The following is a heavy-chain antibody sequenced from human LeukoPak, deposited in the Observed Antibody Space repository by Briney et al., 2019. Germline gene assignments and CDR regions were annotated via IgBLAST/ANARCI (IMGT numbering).Heavy chain of an antibody. CDR3: AKVGLPVTTILDYFDY. CDR1: GFTFSSYS. Sequence: GGSLRLSCAASGFTFSSYSMNWVRQAPGKGLEWVSSISSSSSYVYYADSVKGRFTLSRDNSKNTLYLQMNSLRTEDTAVYYCAKVGLPVTTILDYFDYWGQGTLVTVSS. CDR2: ISSSSSYV. J-gene: IGHJ4*02. D-gene: IGHD4-11*01. V-gene: IGHV3-21*01.